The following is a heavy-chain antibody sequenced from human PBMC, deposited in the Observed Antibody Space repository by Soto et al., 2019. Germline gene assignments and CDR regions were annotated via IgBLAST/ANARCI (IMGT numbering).Heavy chain of an antibody. Sequence: QVQLVESGGGVVQPGRSLRLSCAASGFTFSSYGMHWVRQAPGKGLEWVAVISYDGSNKYYADSVKGRFTISRENSKNTLYMQMNSLRAEDTAVYYCARHYGYYGMDVWGQGTTVTVSS. J-gene: IGHJ6*02. CDR1: GFTFSSYG. CDR3: ARHYGYYGMDV. CDR2: ISYDGSNK. V-gene: IGHV3-30*03. D-gene: IGHD3-16*01.